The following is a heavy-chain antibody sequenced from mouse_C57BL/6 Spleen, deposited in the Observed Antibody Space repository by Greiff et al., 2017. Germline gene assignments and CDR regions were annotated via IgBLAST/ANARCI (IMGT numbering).Heavy chain of an antibody. CDR1: GFTFSGYG. Sequence: EVMLVESGGALVKPGGSLKLSCAASGFTFSGYGMSWVRQTPDTGLEWVATISSGGSYTYYPDSVQGRFTISRDNAKHTLYLKMSSLKSEDTAMYYWARLDGSSPGYFDYWGQGTTLTVSS. J-gene: IGHJ2*01. V-gene: IGHV5-6*02. CDR3: ARLDGSSPGYFDY. CDR2: ISSGGSYT. D-gene: IGHD1-1*01.